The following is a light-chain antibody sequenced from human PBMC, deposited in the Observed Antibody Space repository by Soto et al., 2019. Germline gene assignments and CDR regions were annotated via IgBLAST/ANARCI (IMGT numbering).Light chain of an antibody. Sequence: QSALAQPASVPGSPGQSITISCTGTSNDIGGYDYVSWYQHHPGIAPKLIIYDVSDRPSGVSNRFSGSKSGNTASLTISGLQAEDEAEYYCNSYTTTSPLYVFGSGTKVTVL. J-gene: IGLJ1*01. CDR2: DVS. V-gene: IGLV2-14*03. CDR3: NSYTTTSPLYV. CDR1: SNDIGGYDY.